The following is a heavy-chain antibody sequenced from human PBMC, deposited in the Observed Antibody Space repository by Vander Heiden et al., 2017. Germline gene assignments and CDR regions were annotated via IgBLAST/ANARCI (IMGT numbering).Heavy chain of an antibody. CDR1: GLTVHEHA. D-gene: IGHD3-10*01. CDR3: GKDMTPGGLDV. Sequence: EVQLVESGGGVVQPGRSLRLSCEGSGLTVHEHAMHWVRQVPGKGLEWVSGILWDNSRIGYADSVKGRFTISRDNGKNSLYLQMNSLRPEDTALYYCGKDMTPGGLDVWGHGTTVTVSS. CDR2: ILWDNSRI. J-gene: IGHJ6*02. V-gene: IGHV3-9*01.